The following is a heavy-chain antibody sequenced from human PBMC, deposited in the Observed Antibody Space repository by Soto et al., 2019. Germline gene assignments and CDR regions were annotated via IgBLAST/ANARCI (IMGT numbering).Heavy chain of an antibody. CDR3: ARSAARY. Sequence: PSETLSLTCTVSGGSISRYYWIWIRHPPGKGLEWIGYIYYSGITNYNPSLKRRGTISVDTSKNQFSLKLRSVTAADTAVYYCARSAARYRGKATLVTVSS. CDR1: GGSISRYY. V-gene: IGHV4-59*01. CDR2: IYYSGIT. J-gene: IGHJ4*02. D-gene: IGHD2-15*01.